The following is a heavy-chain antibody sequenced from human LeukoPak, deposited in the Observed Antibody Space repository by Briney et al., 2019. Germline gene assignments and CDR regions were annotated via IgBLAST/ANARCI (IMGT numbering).Heavy chain of an antibody. CDR3: VRVRTGSISDH. Sequence: SETLSLTCTVSGGSINTSPYYWGWVRQPPEKGLEWLGSISYSGTAYYNPSPRSRVTVSRDTSKNQFSLNLNSVTAADTAVYYCVRVRTGSISDHWGQGILVIVSS. V-gene: IGHV4-39*07. CDR1: GGSINTSPYY. CDR2: ISYSGTA. J-gene: IGHJ4*02. D-gene: IGHD2-8*02.